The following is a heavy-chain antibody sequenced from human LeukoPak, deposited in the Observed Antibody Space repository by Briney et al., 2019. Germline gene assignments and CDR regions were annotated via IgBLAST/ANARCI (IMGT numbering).Heavy chain of an antibody. CDR3: ARGRVPSRYYYYGMDV. Sequence: GGSLRLSCAASGFTFSSYWMSWDRQAPGKGLEWVANIKQDGSEKYYVDSVKGRFTISRDNAKNSLYLQMNSLRAEDTAVYYCARGRVPSRYYYYGMDVWGQGTTVTVSS. CDR1: GFTFSSYW. J-gene: IGHJ6*02. CDR2: IKQDGSEK. D-gene: IGHD3-10*01. V-gene: IGHV3-7*01.